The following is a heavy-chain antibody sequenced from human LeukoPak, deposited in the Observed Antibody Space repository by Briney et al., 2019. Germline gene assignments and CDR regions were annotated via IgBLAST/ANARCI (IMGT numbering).Heavy chain of an antibody. CDR3: ARTPGYYDFWSGYQGCYFDY. CDR1: GFTFSSYG. CDR2: IRYDGSKK. J-gene: IGHJ4*02. D-gene: IGHD3-3*01. V-gene: IGHV3-30*02. Sequence: GSLRLSCAASGFTFSSYGMHWVRQAPGKGLEWVAFIRYDGSKKYYTDSVKGRFTISRDNSKNTLYLQMNSLSAEDTAVYYCARTPGYYDFWSGYQGCYFDYWGQGTLVTVSS.